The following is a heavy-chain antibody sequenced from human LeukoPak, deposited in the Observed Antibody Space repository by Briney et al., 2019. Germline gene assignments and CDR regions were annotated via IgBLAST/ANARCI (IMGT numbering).Heavy chain of an antibody. CDR2: IRAYNGDT. CDR1: GYTFTSYG. J-gene: IGHJ4*02. Sequence: GAAVKVSCKASGYTFTSYGFTWVRQAPGRELYGMGWIRAYNGDTNYAQKVQGRVTMPTDTSTSTACIELRRPGCDHTAVYFCARDSSGYGGTAYYGVYWGQGTLVTVSS. V-gene: IGHV1-18*01. CDR3: ARDSSGYGGTAYYGVY. D-gene: IGHD5-12*01.